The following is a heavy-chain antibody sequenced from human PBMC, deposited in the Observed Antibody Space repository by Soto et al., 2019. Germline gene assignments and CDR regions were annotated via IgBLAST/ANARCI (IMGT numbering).Heavy chain of an antibody. J-gene: IGHJ6*02. CDR2: ISYDGSNK. CDR1: GFTFSSYG. CDR3: AKSEVVPAAIPYYYGMDV. V-gene: IGHV3-30*18. D-gene: IGHD2-2*01. Sequence: QVQLVESGGGVVQPGRSLRLSCAASGFTFSSYGMHWVRQAPGKGLEWVAVISYDGSNKYYADSVKGRFTISRDNSKNTLDLQMNSLRAEDTAVYYCAKSEVVPAAIPYYYGMDVWGQGTTVTVSS.